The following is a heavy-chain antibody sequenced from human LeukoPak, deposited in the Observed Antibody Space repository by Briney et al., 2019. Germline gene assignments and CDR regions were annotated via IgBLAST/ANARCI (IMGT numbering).Heavy chain of an antibody. V-gene: IGHV1-69*13. CDR1: GGTFSSYA. CDR3: ARGGRGDSYRH. D-gene: IGHD2-21*02. J-gene: IGHJ1*01. Sequence: SVKVSCKASGGTFSSYAISWVRQAPGQGLEWMGGIIPIFGTANSAQRFQGRVTITADESTSTAYMELSSLRSDDTAVYYCARGGRGDSYRHWGQGTLVTVSS. CDR2: IIPIFGTA.